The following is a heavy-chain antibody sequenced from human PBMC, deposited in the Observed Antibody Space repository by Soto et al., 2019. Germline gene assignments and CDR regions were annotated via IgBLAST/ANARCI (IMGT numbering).Heavy chain of an antibody. CDR1: SGSISSSSYY. Sequence: QLQLQESGPGLVKPSETLSLTCTVSSGSISSSSYYWGWIRQPPGKGLEWIGSIYYSGSTYYNPSLKSRVTISVDTSKNQFSLKLSSVTAADTAVYYCARLGDDYGDYERRYFDYWGQGTLVTVSS. J-gene: IGHJ4*02. V-gene: IGHV4-39*01. CDR3: ARLGDDYGDYERRYFDY. CDR2: IYYSGST. D-gene: IGHD4-17*01.